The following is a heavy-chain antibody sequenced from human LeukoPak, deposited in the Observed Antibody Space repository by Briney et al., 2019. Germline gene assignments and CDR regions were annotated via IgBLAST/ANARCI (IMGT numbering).Heavy chain of an antibody. CDR1: GFTFSSDA. CDR2: LSGAGAST. V-gene: IGHV3-23*01. D-gene: IGHD6-13*01. J-gene: IGHJ4*02. CDR3: AKDARYSRDSKDFDF. Sequence: PGGSLRLSCAASGFTFSSDAMRWVPQAPGKGLEWGSALSGAGASTYYAPSVKGRFTISRDNSKNTLYLQMNSLRAEDRAVYYCAKDARYSRDSKDFDFWGQGTLVTVSS.